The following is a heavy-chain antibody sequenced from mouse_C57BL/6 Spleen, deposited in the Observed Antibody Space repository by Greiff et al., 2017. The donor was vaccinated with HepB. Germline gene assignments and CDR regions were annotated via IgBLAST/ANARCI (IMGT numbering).Heavy chain of an antibody. V-gene: IGHV1-20*01. CDR2: INPYNGDT. D-gene: IGHD2-1*01. J-gene: IGHJ4*01. CDR1: GYSFTGYF. Sequence: VQLKQSGPELVKPGDSVKISCKASGYSFTGYFMNWVMQSHGKSLEWIGRINPYNGDTFYNQKFKGKATLTVDKSSSTAHMELRSLTSEDSAVYYCAPYGNPQAMDYWGQGTSVTVSS. CDR3: APYGNPQAMDY.